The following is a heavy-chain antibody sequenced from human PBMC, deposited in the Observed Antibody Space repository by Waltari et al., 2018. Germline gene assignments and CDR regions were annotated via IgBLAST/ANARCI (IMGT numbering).Heavy chain of an antibody. CDR2: FKPEDDET. V-gene: IGHV1-24*01. Sequence: VQLVQSGAEVKKPGASVKVSCKVSGYTLTELSIDWVRQVPGKGLEWMGTFKPEDDETIFAQKFQGRVTMTEDTSTDTAYMELSSLRSEDTAVYYCATGLSVVVGFDYWGQGTLVTVSS. J-gene: IGHJ4*02. D-gene: IGHD2-15*01. CDR1: GYTLTELS. CDR3: ATGLSVVVGFDY.